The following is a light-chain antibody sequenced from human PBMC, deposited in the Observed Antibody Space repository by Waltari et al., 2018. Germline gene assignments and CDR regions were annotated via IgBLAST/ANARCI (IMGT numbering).Light chain of an antibody. J-gene: IGKJ1*01. CDR1: QSISTY. CDR2: DAS. Sequence: EIVLTQSPATLSLSPGERATLSCGASQSISTYLAWYQQKRGQAPRLLIYDASNRATGIPARFSGSGSGTDFTLTISSLEPEDFAVYYCQQCNNSPPTFGQGTKVEIK. CDR3: QQCNNSPPT. V-gene: IGKV3-11*01.